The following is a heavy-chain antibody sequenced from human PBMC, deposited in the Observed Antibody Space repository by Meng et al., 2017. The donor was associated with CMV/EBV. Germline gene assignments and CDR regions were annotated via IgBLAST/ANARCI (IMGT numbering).Heavy chain of an antibody. D-gene: IGHD3-3*01. CDR2: INSDGSRT. CDR1: GFTFSRYW. CDR3: ARDSAYYDFWSGNPLLDY. Sequence: GESLKISCAGLGFTFSRYWMHWVRQAPGKGLVWVSRINSDGSRTRDADSVKGRFTISRDNAKNTLYLQMNSLRAEDTAVYYCARDSAYYDFWSGNPLLDYWGQGTLVTVSS. J-gene: IGHJ4*02. V-gene: IGHV3-74*01.